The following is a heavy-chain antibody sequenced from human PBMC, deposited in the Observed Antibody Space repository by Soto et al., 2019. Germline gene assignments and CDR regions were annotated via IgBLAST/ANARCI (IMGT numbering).Heavy chain of an antibody. CDR2: ISSYKGDT. V-gene: IGHV1-18*01. D-gene: IGHD5-12*01. J-gene: IGHJ6*02. CDR1: GYTFTRSG. CDR3: AREGVAPYYYYGMDV. Sequence: ASVKVSCKASGYTFTRSGISLVRQAPGQGPEWIGWISSYKGDTNYALTFQGRVTMTTDTSPSTAYMELRSLISDDTAGYKCAREGVAPYYYYGMDVWGQGTPVTVSS.